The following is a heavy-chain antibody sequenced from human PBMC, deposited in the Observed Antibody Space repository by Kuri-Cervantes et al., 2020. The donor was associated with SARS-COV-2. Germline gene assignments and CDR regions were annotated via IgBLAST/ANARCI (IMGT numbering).Heavy chain of an antibody. Sequence: ASVKVSCKVSGYTLTELSMHWVRQAPGKGLEWMGGFDPEDGETIYAQKFQGRVTMTEDTSTDTAYMEVSSLSFEDTAIYYCARDSGYWTPDGLDIWGQGTMVTVSS. D-gene: IGHD5-12*01. CDR3: ARDSGYWTPDGLDI. CDR2: FDPEDGET. J-gene: IGHJ3*02. CDR1: GYTLTELS. V-gene: IGHV1-24*01.